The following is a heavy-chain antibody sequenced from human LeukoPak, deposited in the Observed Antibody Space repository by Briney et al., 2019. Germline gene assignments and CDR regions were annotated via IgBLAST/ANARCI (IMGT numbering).Heavy chain of an antibody. CDR3: VRSTGKFYYGADV. CDR2: ISYDGRNN. Sequence: GRSPRLSCAASGFTFSSYAMYWVRQAPGEGLEWVAAISYDGRNNYYADSVKGRLTIARDNSKNTLYLQMSSLRAEDTAVHYCVRSTGKFYYGADVWGQGTTVTVSS. J-gene: IGHJ6*02. V-gene: IGHV3-30*04. CDR1: GFTFSSYA. D-gene: IGHD4/OR15-4a*01.